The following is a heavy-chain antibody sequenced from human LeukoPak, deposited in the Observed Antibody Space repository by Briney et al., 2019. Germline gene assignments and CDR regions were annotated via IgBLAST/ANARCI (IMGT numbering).Heavy chain of an antibody. J-gene: IGHJ4*02. D-gene: IGHD3-10*01. CDR2: IIPILGIA. V-gene: IGHV1-69*04. CDR1: GGTFSSYA. Sequence: SVKVSCKASGGTFSSYAISWVRQAPGQGLEWMGRIIPILGIANYAQKFQGRVTITADKSTSTAYMELSSLRSEDTAVYYCARGAGVARHKYYFDYWGQGTLVTVSS. CDR3: ARGAGVARHKYYFDY.